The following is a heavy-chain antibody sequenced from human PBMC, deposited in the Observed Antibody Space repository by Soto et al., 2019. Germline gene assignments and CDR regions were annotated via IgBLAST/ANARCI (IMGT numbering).Heavy chain of an antibody. CDR1: GYTFTSYG. D-gene: IGHD1-1*01. Sequence: QVQLVQSGAEVKKPGASVKVSCKASGYTFTSYGISWVRQAPGQGLEWMGWISAYNGNSNDAQKLQGRVTMTKDTYTSTAYMALRILRSDDTAVYYWPRWGTGTTGAFAIWGQGTMVTVSS. J-gene: IGHJ3*02. CDR3: PRWGTGTTGAFAI. V-gene: IGHV1-18*01. CDR2: ISAYNGNS.